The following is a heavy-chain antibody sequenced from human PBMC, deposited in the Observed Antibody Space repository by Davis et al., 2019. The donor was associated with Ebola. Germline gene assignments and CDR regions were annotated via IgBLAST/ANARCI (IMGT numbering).Heavy chain of an antibody. V-gene: IGHV3-73*01. J-gene: IGHJ4*02. CDR2: IRSKANSYAT. CDR1: GFTFSGSA. D-gene: IGHD6-19*01. Sequence: GGSLRLSCAASGFTFSGSAMHWVRQASGKGLEWVGRIRSKANSYATAHAASVKGRFTISRDDSKNTAYLQMNSLKTEDTAVYYCTQAVAGDDYWGQGTLVTVSS. CDR3: TQAVAGDDY.